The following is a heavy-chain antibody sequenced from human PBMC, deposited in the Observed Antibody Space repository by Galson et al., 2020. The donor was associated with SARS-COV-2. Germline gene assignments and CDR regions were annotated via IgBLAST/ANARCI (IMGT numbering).Heavy chain of an antibody. V-gene: IGHV3-66*01. CDR3: ARELLVDYYDAIMDV. J-gene: IGHJ6*02. D-gene: IGHD3-22*01. CDR2: IYSGGST. Sequence: TGGSLRLSCAASGFTVSSNYMSWVRQAPGKGLEWVSVIYSGGSTYYADSVKGRFTISRDNSKNTLYLQMNSLRAEDTAVYYCARELLVDYYDAIMDVWGQGTTVTVSS. CDR1: GFTVSSNY.